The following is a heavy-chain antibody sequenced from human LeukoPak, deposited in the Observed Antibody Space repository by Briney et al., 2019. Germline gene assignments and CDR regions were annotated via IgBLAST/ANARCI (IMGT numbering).Heavy chain of an antibody. V-gene: IGHV4-59*01. CDR1: GGSISNYY. CDR3: ANPGGP. D-gene: IGHD1-1*01. Sequence: SETLSLTCTVSGGSISNYYWSWIRQPPGKGLEWIGYIYYSGSTNYNPSLKSRVTISVDTSKNQFSLKLSSVTAADTAVYYCANPGGPWGQGALVTVSS. J-gene: IGHJ4*02. CDR2: IYYSGST.